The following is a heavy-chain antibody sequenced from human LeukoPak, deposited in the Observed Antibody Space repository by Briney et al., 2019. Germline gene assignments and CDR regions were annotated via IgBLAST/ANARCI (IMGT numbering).Heavy chain of an antibody. CDR2: ITSDGSST. Sequence: PGGSLRLSCAASQFTFSSYWMHWVRQAPGKGLVWVSFITSDGSSTSYADYVKGRFTISRDNAKNMLYLQMNSLRAEDTAVYYCARSAGTTFDYWGQGTLVTVSS. CDR1: QFTFSSYW. V-gene: IGHV3-74*01. CDR3: ARSAGTTFDY. D-gene: IGHD1-7*01. J-gene: IGHJ4*02.